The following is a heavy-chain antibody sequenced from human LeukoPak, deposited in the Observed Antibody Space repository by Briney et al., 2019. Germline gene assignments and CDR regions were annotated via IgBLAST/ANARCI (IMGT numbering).Heavy chain of an antibody. CDR1: GGSISSTNYY. V-gene: IGHV4-39*01. CDR3: ARHGGSLRYFDWLKTGGNWFDP. J-gene: IGHJ5*02. CDR2: IYYSGST. D-gene: IGHD3-9*01. Sequence: SETLSLTCTVSGGSISSTNYYWGWIRQPPGKGLEWIGSIYYSGSTYYNPSLKSRLTISLDTSRNQFSLKLSSVTAADTAVYYCARHGGSLRYFDWLKTGGNWFDPWGQGTLVTVSS.